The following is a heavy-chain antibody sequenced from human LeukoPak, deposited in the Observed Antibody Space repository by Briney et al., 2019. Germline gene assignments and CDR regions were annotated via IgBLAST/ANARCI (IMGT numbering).Heavy chain of an antibody. D-gene: IGHD3-22*01. Sequence: AASVKVSCKASGYTFTGYYMHWVRQAPGQGLEWMGWINPNSGGTNYAQKFQGRVTMTRDTSISTAYMELSRLRSDDTAVYYCATPSYYYDSSGYYWGQGTLVTVSS. CDR3: ATPSYYYDSSGYY. CDR1: GYTFTGYY. J-gene: IGHJ4*02. CDR2: INPNSGGT. V-gene: IGHV1-2*02.